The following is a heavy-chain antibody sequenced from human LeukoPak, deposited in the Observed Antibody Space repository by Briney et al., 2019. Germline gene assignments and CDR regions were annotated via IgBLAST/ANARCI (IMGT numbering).Heavy chain of an antibody. Sequence: GGSLRLSCAASGFTFTDYSMTWVRQARGKGLEWVASISTVSTYTFYSDSVKGRFIISRDNAKNTLYLQMSSLSAEDTAVYFCARDGSGFYYYYYMDVWGRGTTVTVSS. V-gene: IGHV3-21*01. CDR3: ARDGSGFYYYYYMDV. CDR1: GFTFTDYS. J-gene: IGHJ6*03. CDR2: ISTVSTYT. D-gene: IGHD6-25*01.